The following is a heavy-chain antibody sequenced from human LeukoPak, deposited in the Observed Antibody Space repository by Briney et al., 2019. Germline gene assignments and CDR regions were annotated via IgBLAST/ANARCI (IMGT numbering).Heavy chain of an antibody. CDR3: ARDQPKRVEMATIY. J-gene: IGHJ4*02. V-gene: IGHV1-69*05. CDR1: GGTFSSYA. CDR2: IIPIFGTA. Sequence: SVKVSCKASGGTFSSYAISWVRQAPGKGLEWMGGIIPIFGTANYAQKFQGRVTMTTDTSTSTAYMELRSVRSDDTAVYYCARDQPKRVEMATIYWGQGTLVTVSS. D-gene: IGHD5-24*01.